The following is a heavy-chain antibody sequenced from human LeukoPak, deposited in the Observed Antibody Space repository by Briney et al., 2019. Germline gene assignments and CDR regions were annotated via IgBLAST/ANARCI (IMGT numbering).Heavy chain of an antibody. CDR2: IIPIFGTA. J-gene: IGHJ5*02. CDR1: GGTFSSYA. V-gene: IGHV1-69*13. D-gene: IGHD6-13*01. CDR3: ARDQSSSPNWFDP. Sequence: SVNVSCKASGGTFSSYAISWVRQAPGQGLEWMGGIIPIFGTANYAQKFQGRVTITADESTSTAYMELSSLRSEDTAVYYCARDQSSSPNWFDPWGQGTLVTVSS.